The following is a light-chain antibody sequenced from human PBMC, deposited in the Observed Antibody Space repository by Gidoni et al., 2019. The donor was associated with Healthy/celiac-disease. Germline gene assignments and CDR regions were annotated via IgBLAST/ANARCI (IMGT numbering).Light chain of an antibody. Sequence: VTTQSPPPSPATPGEPASITCRSSQSLLHSNGYNYLDWYLQKPGQSPQLLIYLGSNRASGVPNRFSGSGSGTDFTLKISRVEAEDVGVYYCMRALQTRTFGQGTKVEIK. V-gene: IGKV2-28*01. CDR2: LGS. CDR1: QSLLHSNGYNY. CDR3: MRALQTRT. J-gene: IGKJ1*01.